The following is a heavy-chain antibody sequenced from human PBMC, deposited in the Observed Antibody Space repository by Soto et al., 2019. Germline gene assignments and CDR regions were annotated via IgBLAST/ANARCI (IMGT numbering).Heavy chain of an antibody. CDR2: IVVGSGNT. CDR1: GFTFTSSA. Sequence: SVKVSCTASGFTFTSSAVQWVRQARGQRLEWIGWIVVGSGNTNYAQKFQERVTITRDMSTSTAYMELSSLRSEDTAVYYCAAGDYYDFWSGYYTDQYFDYWGQGTLVTVSS. V-gene: IGHV1-58*01. D-gene: IGHD3-3*01. J-gene: IGHJ4*02. CDR3: AAGDYYDFWSGYYTDQYFDY.